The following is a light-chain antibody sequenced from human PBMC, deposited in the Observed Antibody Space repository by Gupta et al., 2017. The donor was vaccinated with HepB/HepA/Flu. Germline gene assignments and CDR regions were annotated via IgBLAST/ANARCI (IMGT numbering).Light chain of an antibody. V-gene: IGLV2-14*03. Sequence: QSALTQPASVSGAPGQSITISCTGTNSAVGRYTYGAWHQQHPGKAPKLLIYGVSDRPTWASTRFSGSKSGNPASLTISGLQAEDEADYYCSFYTTNSTWVFGGGTKLTVL. CDR2: GVS. CDR1: NSAVGRYTY. J-gene: IGLJ3*02. CDR3: SFYTTNSTWV.